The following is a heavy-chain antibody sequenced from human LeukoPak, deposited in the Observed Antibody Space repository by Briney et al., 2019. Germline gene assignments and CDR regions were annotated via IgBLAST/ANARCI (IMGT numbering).Heavy chain of an antibody. J-gene: IGHJ4*02. CDR2: INPNSGGT. Sequence: ASVKVSCKASGYTFTGYYMHWVRQAPGQGLERMGRINPNSGGTNYAQKFQGGVTMTRDTSISTAYMELSRLRSDDTAVYYCARDQNLYYYDSSGYYFPDDYWGQGTLVTVSS. D-gene: IGHD3-22*01. CDR3: ARDQNLYYYDSSGYYFPDDY. CDR1: GYTFTGYY. V-gene: IGHV1-2*06.